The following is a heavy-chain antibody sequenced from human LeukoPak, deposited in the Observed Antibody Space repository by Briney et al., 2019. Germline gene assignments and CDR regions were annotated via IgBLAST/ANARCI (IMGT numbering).Heavy chain of an antibody. J-gene: IGHJ5*02. V-gene: IGHV3-15*01. D-gene: IGHD2/OR15-2a*01. CDR1: GFIFSNAW. CDR2: IQGKNEGGTT. CDR3: AKDLQRLSTSLWFDP. Sequence: GGSLRLSCTASGFIFSNAWMSWVRQAPGKGLEWVGRIQGKNEGGTTDYAAPVKGRFSISRDNSKNTLYLQMNSLRAEDTAVYYCAKDLQRLSTSLWFDPWGQGTLVTVSS.